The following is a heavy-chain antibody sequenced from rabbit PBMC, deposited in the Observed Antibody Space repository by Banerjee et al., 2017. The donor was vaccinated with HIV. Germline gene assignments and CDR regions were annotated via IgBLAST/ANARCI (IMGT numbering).Heavy chain of an antibody. J-gene: IGHJ4*01. CDR1: GIDFSAYY. V-gene: IGHV1S43*01. CDR2: IDPVFGNT. D-gene: IGHD8-1*01. Sequence: QQHLEESGGGLVKPGGTLTLTCKASGIDFSAYYMSWVRQAPGKGLEWIGYIDPVFGNTYYASWVNGRFTISSHNAQNTLYLQLNSLTAADTATYFCARGVGYAGSNYFYFNLWGPGTLVTVS. CDR3: ARGVGYAGSNYFYFNL.